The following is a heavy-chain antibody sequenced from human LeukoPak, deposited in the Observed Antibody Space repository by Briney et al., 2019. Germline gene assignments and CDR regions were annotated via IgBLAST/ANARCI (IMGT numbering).Heavy chain of an antibody. Sequence: ASETLSLTGTVSGGSISSYYWSWIRQAPGKGLEWIGYIYYSGSTNYNPSLKTRVPISVHTSKNQFSLKLSSLTAADTAVYYCARDSGTYWNYFDYWGQGTLVTVSS. D-gene: IGHD1-26*01. CDR1: GGSISSYY. V-gene: IGHV4-59*13. CDR3: ARDSGTYWNYFDY. CDR2: IYYSGST. J-gene: IGHJ4*02.